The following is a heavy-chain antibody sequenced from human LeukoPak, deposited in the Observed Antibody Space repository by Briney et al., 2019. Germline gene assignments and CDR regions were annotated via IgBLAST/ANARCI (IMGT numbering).Heavy chain of an antibody. CDR2: IYYSGST. D-gene: IGHD3/OR15-3a*01. Sequence: SGTLSLTCAVSGGSTISGNWWSWVRQPPGKGLEWIGEIYYSGSTYYNASLKSQVSISIDTSKNQFSLRLTSVTAADTAVYYCARQTGSGLFILPGGQGTLVTVSS. J-gene: IGHJ4*02. CDR1: GGSTISGNW. V-gene: IGHV4-4*02. CDR3: ARQTGSGLFILP.